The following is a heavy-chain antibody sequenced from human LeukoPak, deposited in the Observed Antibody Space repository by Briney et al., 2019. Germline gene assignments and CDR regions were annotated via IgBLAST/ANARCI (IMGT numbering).Heavy chain of an antibody. CDR2: IYPRDSDT. Sequence: GESLKISCKGSGYSFTSYWIVWLLQMPGKDLVCMVIIYPRDSDTRYSLSFQGQVTISAEKSISTAYMQWSSLKASETAMYYCARFFGSGTYYQFDYWGKGTLVTVS. V-gene: IGHV5-51*01. J-gene: IGHJ4*02. CDR1: GYSFTSYW. CDR3: ARFFGSGTYYQFDY. D-gene: IGHD3-10*01.